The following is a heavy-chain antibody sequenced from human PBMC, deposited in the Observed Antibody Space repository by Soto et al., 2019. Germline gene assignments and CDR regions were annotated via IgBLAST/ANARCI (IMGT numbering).Heavy chain of an antibody. D-gene: IGHD3-22*01. Sequence: QVQLVESGGGVVQPGRSLRLSCAASGFTFSSYAMHWVRQAPGKGLEWVAVISYDGSNKYYADSVKGRFTISRDNSKNTLYLQMNSLRAEDTAVYYCARAGYDSPYFDYWGQGTLVTVSS. J-gene: IGHJ4*02. CDR1: GFTFSSYA. CDR2: ISYDGSNK. V-gene: IGHV3-30-3*01. CDR3: ARAGYDSPYFDY.